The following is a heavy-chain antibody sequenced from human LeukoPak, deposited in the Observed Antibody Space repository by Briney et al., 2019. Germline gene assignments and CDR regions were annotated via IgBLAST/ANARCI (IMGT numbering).Heavy chain of an antibody. Sequence: GGSLRLSCAASGFTVSSACMTWVRQAPGRGLEWVSVIYSGGGTYYADSVKGRFTISRDSSKNTLYLQMNSLRAEDTAVYYCARGPPNWGYDYWGPGTLVTVSS. J-gene: IGHJ4*02. D-gene: IGHD7-27*01. CDR2: IYSGGGT. V-gene: IGHV3-53*01. CDR1: GFTVSSAC. CDR3: ARGPPNWGYDY.